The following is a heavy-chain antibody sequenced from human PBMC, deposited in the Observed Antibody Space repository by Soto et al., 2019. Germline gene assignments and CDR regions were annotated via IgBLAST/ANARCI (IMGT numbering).Heavy chain of an antibody. Sequence: LRLSCAASGFTFSSYSMNWVRQAPGKGLEWVSSISSSSSYIYYADSVKGRFTISRDNAKNSLYLQMNSLRAEDTAVYYCARSSSWSLFDYWGQGTLVTVSS. V-gene: IGHV3-21*01. CDR2: ISSSSSYI. D-gene: IGHD6-13*01. CDR3: ARSSSWSLFDY. CDR1: GFTFSSYS. J-gene: IGHJ4*02.